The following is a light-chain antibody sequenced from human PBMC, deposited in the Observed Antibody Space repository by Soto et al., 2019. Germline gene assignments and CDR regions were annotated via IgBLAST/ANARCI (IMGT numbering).Light chain of an antibody. CDR2: GSS. CDR1: QSISDT. Sequence: EIVMTQSPATLSVSAGGRATLSCRASQSISDTLAWYQQKPGQAPGLLIYGSSTRATGVPERFSGSGSGTEFTLIISSLQSEDVALYYCQQYXNWPPAITFGQGTRLEIK. V-gene: IGKV3-15*01. CDR3: QQYXNWPPAIT. J-gene: IGKJ5*01.